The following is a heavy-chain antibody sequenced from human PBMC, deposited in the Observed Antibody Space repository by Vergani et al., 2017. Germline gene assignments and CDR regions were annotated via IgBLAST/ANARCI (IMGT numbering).Heavy chain of an antibody. Sequence: VQLVESGGGVVQPGRSLRLSCAASGFTFSSYSMNWVRQAPGKGLEWVSSISSSSSYIYYADSVKGRFTISRDNAKNSLYLQMNSLRAEDTAVYYCARDSSVDTAMPYYFDYWGQGTLVTVSS. CDR2: ISSSSSYI. CDR1: GFTFSSYS. CDR3: ARDSSVDTAMPYYFDY. V-gene: IGHV3-21*01. D-gene: IGHD5-18*01. J-gene: IGHJ4*02.